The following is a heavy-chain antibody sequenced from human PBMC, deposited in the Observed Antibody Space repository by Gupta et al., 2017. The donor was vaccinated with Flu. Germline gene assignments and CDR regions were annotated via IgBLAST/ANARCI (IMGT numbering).Heavy chain of an antibody. CDR3: ARGRTGTTVHYVFDI. J-gene: IGHJ3*02. V-gene: IGHV3-23*01. CDR2: VSFSGGRS. D-gene: IGHD1-1*01. Sequence: PGKGLEWGSSVSFSGGRSDYTDSVKGRFTISRVDSQNTLYLHMSSLRAEDTALYYCARGRTGTTVHYVFDIWGQGTMVTVSS.